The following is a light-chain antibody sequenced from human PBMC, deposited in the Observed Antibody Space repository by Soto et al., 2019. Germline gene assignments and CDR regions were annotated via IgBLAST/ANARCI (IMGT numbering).Light chain of an antibody. V-gene: IGLV2-8*01. CDR2: DVS. Sequence: QSALTQPPSASGSLGQSVTLSCTGTSSDVGGYNYVSWYQQHPGKAPKLMIYDVSQRPSGVPDRFSGSKSGNTASLTVSGLQAEDEADYCCSAYAGSNNLVFGTGTKLTVL. CDR3: SAYAGSNNLV. CDR1: SSDVGGYNY. J-gene: IGLJ1*01.